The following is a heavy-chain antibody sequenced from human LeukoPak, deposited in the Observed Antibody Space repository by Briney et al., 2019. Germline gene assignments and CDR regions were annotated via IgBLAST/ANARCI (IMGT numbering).Heavy chain of an antibody. CDR1: GDSISSGSYY. CDR2: IYYTGST. V-gene: IGHV4-39*01. J-gene: IGHJ4*02. D-gene: IGHD3-22*01. CDR3: ATSWFKLYYFDY. Sequence: SETLSLTCTVSGDSISSGSYYWGWIRQSPGKGLEWIGSIYYTGSTFYNPSLKSRVTISVDTAKNQFSLKLSSVTAADTAVYYCATSWFKLYYFDYWGQGTLVTVSS.